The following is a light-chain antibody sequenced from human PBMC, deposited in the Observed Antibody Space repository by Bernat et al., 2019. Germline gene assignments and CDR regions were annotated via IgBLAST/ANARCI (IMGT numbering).Light chain of an antibody. CDR3: CAHAGRFTWV. CDR1: SSDVGGYKY. Sequence: QSALTQPRSVSGSPGQSVTISCTGTSSDVGGYKYVSWYQHQPDKAPKLMIYDISKRPSGVPDLFSGARSGNTASLTISGLQAEDEADYHCCAHAGRFTWVFGGGTRLTVL. V-gene: IGLV2-11*01. CDR2: DIS. J-gene: IGLJ3*02.